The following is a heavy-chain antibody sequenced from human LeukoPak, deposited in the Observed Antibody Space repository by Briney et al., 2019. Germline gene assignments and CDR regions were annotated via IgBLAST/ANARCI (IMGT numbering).Heavy chain of an antibody. CDR2: ISYDGSNK. J-gene: IGHJ4*02. CDR1: GFTFSSYA. Sequence: GGSLRLSCAASGFTFSSYAMHWVRQAPGKGLEWVAVISYDGSNKYYADSVKGRFTISRDNSKNTLYLQMNSLRAEDTAVYYCAASEYSSHQQDYWGQGTLVTVSS. D-gene: IGHD6-13*01. V-gene: IGHV3-30*04. CDR3: AASEYSSHQQDY.